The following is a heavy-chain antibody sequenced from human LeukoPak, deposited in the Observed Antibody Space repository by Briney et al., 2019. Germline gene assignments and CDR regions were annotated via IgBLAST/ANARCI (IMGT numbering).Heavy chain of an antibody. Sequence: SVHDSCQASRGTFISYASSWVRQAPGRGLEWMGGIIQIFCTANYAQKVQGRVTITADKSTSTAYMELRSLRFEDTTVYYCARTCALSGGSCYFVYYYYGMDVWGKGTTVTVSS. D-gene: IGHD2-15*01. CDR3: ARTCALSGGSCYFVYYYYGMDV. J-gene: IGHJ6*04. CDR1: RGTFISYA. CDR2: IIQIFCTA. V-gene: IGHV1-69*06.